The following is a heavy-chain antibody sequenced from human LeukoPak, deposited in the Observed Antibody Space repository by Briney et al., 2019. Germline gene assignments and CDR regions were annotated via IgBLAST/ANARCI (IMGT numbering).Heavy chain of an antibody. CDR3: ARERSKVGASPGAFDI. V-gene: IGHV1-69*05. CDR1: GGTFSSYA. D-gene: IGHD1-26*01. Sequence: ASVKVSCKASGGTFSSYAISWVRQAPGQGLEWMGGIIPIFGTANYAQKFQGRVTITTDESTSTAYMELSSLRSEDTAVYYCARERSKVGASPGAFDIWGQGTMVTVSS. CDR2: IIPIFGTA. J-gene: IGHJ3*02.